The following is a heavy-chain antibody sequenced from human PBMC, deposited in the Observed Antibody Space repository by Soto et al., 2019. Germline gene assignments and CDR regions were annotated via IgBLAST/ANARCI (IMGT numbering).Heavy chain of an antibody. CDR2: IYYSGST. CDR3: ARESNYYDSLNWFDP. J-gene: IGHJ5*02. V-gene: IGHV4-39*02. Sequence: SETLSLTCTVSGGSISSSSYYWGWIRQPPGKGLEWIGNIYYSGSTYYNPSLKSRVTISVDTSTNEFSLRLSSVTAADTAVYNCARESNYYDSLNWFDPWGQGTLVTVSS. CDR1: GGSISSSSYY. D-gene: IGHD3-22*01.